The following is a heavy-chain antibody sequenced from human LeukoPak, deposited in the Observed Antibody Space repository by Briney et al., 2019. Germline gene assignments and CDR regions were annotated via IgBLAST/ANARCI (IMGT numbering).Heavy chain of an antibody. J-gene: IGHJ4*02. CDR3: ARDRETSSCFDY. CDR1: GFTFSSYS. CDR2: ISSSSSYI. D-gene: IGHD6-13*01. Sequence: GGSLRLSCAASGFTFSSYSMNWVRQTPGKGLEWVSSISSSSSYIYYADSVKGRFTISRDSAKNSLFLQMKSLRAEDTAAYYCARDRETSSCFDYWGQGTLVTVSS. V-gene: IGHV3-21*01.